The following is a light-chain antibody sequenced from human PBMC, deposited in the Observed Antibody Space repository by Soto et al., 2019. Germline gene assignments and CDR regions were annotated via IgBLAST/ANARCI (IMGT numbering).Light chain of an antibody. CDR1: QGVRSDY. CDR3: QQYGNSPLT. V-gene: IGKV3-20*01. J-gene: IGKJ4*01. Sequence: EIVLTQSPATLSLSPGDRATLSCRASQGVRSDYFAWYQQKPGQAPRVIIFGVSTRATAIPDRFSGSGSGTDFTLTISRLEPEDFALYYCQQYGNSPLTFGGGTKVDIK. CDR2: GVS.